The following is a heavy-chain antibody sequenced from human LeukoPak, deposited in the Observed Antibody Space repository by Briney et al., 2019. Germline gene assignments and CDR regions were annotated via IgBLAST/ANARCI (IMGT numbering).Heavy chain of an antibody. Sequence: GGSLRLSCAASGFTVSSNYMSWVRQAPGKGLEWVSVIYSGGSTYYADSVKGRFTISRDNSKNTLYLQMNSLRGEDTAVYYCAKDRLEWLVSSEGGFDYWGQGTLVTVSS. CDR1: GFTVSSNY. D-gene: IGHD3-3*01. J-gene: IGHJ4*02. V-gene: IGHV3-53*05. CDR3: AKDRLEWLVSSEGGFDY. CDR2: IYSGGST.